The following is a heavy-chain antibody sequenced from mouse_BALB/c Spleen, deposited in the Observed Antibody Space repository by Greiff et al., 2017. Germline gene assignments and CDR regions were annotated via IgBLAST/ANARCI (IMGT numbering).Heavy chain of an antibody. Sequence: QVQLQQSGPGLVQPSQSLSITCTVSGFSLTSYGVHWVRQSPGKGLEWLGVIWSGGSTDYNAAFISRLSISKDNSKSQVFFKMNSLQANDTAIYYCAREGVYPYAMDYWGQGTSVTVSS. CDR3: AREGVYPYAMDY. CDR2: IWSGGST. V-gene: IGHV2-2*02. D-gene: IGHD2-1*01. CDR1: GFSLTSYG. J-gene: IGHJ4*01.